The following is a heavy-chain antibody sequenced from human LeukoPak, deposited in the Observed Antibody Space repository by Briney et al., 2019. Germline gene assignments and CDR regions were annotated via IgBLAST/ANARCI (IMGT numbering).Heavy chain of an antibody. Sequence: PGGSLRLSCAASGFTFSNAWMSWVRQAPGKGLEWVGRIYSKTDGGATDYVVPVKGRFTISRDDSKNTLYLQMNSLRTEDTAVYYCTTYYESGGIWGRVDYWGQGTLVTVSP. CDR3: TTYYESGGIWGRVDY. D-gene: IGHD2-15*01. J-gene: IGHJ4*02. CDR2: IYSKTDGGAT. V-gene: IGHV3-15*01. CDR1: GFTFSNAW.